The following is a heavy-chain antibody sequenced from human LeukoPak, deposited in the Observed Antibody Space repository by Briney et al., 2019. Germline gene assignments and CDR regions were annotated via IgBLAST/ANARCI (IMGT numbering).Heavy chain of an antibody. CDR2: ITAYDGNT. CDR3: ARQSFIAGDNWNYVLNGDDALDI. Sequence: ASMKVSCKASGYTFSRYGITWVRQAPGQGLEWMGWITAYDGNTNFAQNFQARVTMTTDTSTNTAYMELRSLRSDDTAVYYCARQSFIAGDNWNYVLNGDDALDIWGQGTMVIVSS. D-gene: IGHD1-7*01. J-gene: IGHJ3*02. CDR1: GYTFSRYG. V-gene: IGHV1-18*01.